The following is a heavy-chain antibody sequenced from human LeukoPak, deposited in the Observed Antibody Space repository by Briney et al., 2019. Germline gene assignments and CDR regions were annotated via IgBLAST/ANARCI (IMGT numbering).Heavy chain of an antibody. CDR2: INPRGGSR. CDR3: SSEDADYTFSFVF. CDR1: GYTFTRNY. D-gene: IGHD4-17*01. V-gene: IGHV1-46*01. J-gene: IGHJ4*02. Sequence: ASVKVSCKASGYTFTRNYMHWVRQAPGQGLELMGIINPRGGSRTYAQKFQGRLTITRDTSTSTVYLELRSLRSEDTAVFYCSSEDADYTFSFVFWGERSLVSVSS.